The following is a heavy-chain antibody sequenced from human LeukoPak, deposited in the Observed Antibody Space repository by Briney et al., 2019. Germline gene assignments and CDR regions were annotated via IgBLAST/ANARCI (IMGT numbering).Heavy chain of an antibody. V-gene: IGHV4-34*01. J-gene: IGHJ3*02. CDR2: INHSGST. CDR1: GGSFSGYY. CDR3: ARSSYYYGGHAFDI. Sequence: SETLSLTCAVYGGSFSGYYWSWIRQPPGKGLEWIGEINHSGSTNYNPSLKSRVTISVGTSKNQFSLKLSSVTAADTAVYYCARSSYYYGGHAFDIWGQGTMVTVSS. D-gene: IGHD3-10*01.